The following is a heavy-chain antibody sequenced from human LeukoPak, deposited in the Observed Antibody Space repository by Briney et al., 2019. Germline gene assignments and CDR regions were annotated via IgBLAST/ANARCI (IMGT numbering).Heavy chain of an antibody. Sequence: SETLSLTCTVSGGSISNYYWSWIRQPAGKGQDWIGRKYARGSSNYNPPVQSRVTMSVDTSKNQFSLKLRSVTAADTAVYYCARGRYCSADICTGGDSFDIWGQGTMVSVSP. CDR2: KYARGSS. CDR1: GGSISNYY. CDR3: ARGRYCSADICTGGDSFDI. V-gene: IGHV4-4*07. J-gene: IGHJ3*02. D-gene: IGHD2-15*01.